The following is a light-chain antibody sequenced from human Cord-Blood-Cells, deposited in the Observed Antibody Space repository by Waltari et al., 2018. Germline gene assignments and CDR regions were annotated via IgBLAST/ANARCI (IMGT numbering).Light chain of an antibody. CDR3: AAWDDSLSGRV. V-gene: IGLV1-47*01. CDR2: RNN. Sequence: QSVLTQSPSASGTPGQRITISCSGSSSNIGSNYVYWYQQLPGTAPKLLIYRNNQRPSGVPGRFSGAKSGTSASLAIGGLRSEDEADYYCAAWDDSLSGRVFGGGTKLTVL. CDR1: SSNIGSNY. J-gene: IGLJ3*02.